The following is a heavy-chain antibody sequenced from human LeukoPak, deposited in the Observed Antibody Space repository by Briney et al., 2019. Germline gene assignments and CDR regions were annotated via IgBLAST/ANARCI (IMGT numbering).Heavy chain of an antibody. CDR2: IIPIFGTA. CDR1: GGTFSSYA. Sequence: GASVKVSCKASGGTFSSYAISWVRQAPGQGLEWMGGIIPIFGTANYAQKFQGSVTITADESTSTAYMELSSLRSEDTAVYYCARAARRTEYFQHWGQGTLVTVSS. CDR3: ARAARRTEYFQH. J-gene: IGHJ1*01. D-gene: IGHD6-6*01. V-gene: IGHV1-69*13.